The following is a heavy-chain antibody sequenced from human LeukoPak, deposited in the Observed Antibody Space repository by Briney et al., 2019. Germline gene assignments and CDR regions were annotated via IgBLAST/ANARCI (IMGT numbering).Heavy chain of an antibody. Sequence: PGGSLRLSCAASGFTFSSYGMHWVRQAPGKGLEWVAFIRYDGSNKYYADSVKGRSTISRDNSKNTLYLQMNSLRAEDTAVYYCAKWSGYGSGSYYNGLDYWGQGTLVTVSS. V-gene: IGHV3-30*02. D-gene: IGHD3-10*01. J-gene: IGHJ4*02. CDR2: IRYDGSNK. CDR3: AKWSGYGSGSYYNGLDY. CDR1: GFTFSSYG.